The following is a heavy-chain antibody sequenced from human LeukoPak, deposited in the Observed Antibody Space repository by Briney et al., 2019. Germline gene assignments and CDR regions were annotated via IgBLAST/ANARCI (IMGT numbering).Heavy chain of an antibody. V-gene: IGHV3-7*05. J-gene: IGHJ4*02. CDR2: IKEDGSEK. D-gene: IGHD1-26*01. CDR3: ITDPGRYPDY. CDR1: GFTFSSYW. Sequence: GGSLRLSCAASGFTFSSYWMSWVRQAPGKGLEWVANIKEDGSEKYYVDSVKGRLTISRDTAKSSLYLQMNSLTTEDTAVYYCITDPGRYPDYWGQGTLVTVSS.